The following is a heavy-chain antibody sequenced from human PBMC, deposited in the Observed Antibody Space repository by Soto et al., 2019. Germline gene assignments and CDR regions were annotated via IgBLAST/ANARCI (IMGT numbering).Heavy chain of an antibody. CDR2: INPKSGGT. J-gene: IGHJ6*02. CDR1: GYIFTGYY. D-gene: IGHD2-15*01. Sequence: ASVKVSCKASGYIFTGYYINWVRQAPGQGLEWMGWINPKSGGTDYAQGFQGRVTMTRDTSLNTAYLELTMLTSDDTAVFYCARGPCNGGNCYSHYYYGMDVGGQGTAVTVSS. V-gene: IGHV1-2*02. CDR3: ARGPCNGGNCYSHYYYGMDV.